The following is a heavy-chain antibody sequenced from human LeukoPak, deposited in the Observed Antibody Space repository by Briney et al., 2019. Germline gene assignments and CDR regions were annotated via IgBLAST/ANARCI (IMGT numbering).Heavy chain of an antibody. D-gene: IGHD4-17*01. CDR3: ARERDYGDYAGRGYFDY. CDR1: GGSISSSSYY. Sequence: SQTLSLTCTGSGGSISSSSYYWGWIRQHPGKGLEWIGYIYYSGSTYYNPSLKSRVTISVDTSKNQFSLKLSSVTAADTAVYYCARERDYGDYAGRGYFDYWGQGTLVTVSS. CDR2: IYYSGST. J-gene: IGHJ4*02. V-gene: IGHV4-31*03.